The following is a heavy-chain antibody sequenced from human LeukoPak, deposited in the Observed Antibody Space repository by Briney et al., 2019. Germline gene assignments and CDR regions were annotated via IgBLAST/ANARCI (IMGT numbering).Heavy chain of an antibody. V-gene: IGHV4-34*01. J-gene: IGHJ5*02. CDR3: ARGEPHYYYDSSGYYYP. CDR2: INHSGST. Sequence: SETLSLTCAVYGGSFSGYYWSWIRQPPGKGLEWIGEINHSGSTNYNPSLKSRVTISVDTSKNQFSLKLSFVTAADTAVYYCARGEPHYYYDSSGYYYPWGQGTLVTVSS. D-gene: IGHD3-22*01. CDR1: GGSFSGYY.